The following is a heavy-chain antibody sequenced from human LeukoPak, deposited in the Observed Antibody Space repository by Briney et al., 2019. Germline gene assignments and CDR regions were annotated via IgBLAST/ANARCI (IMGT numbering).Heavy chain of an antibody. V-gene: IGHV3-21*01. Sequence: GGSLRLSCAASGFTFSSNWMNWVRQAPGKGLEWVSSISSRSTSIYYADSVKGRFTISRDSAKKLVYLQMNSLRAEDTAVYYCARDDRVGALLWGQGTLVTVSS. CDR3: ARDDRVGALL. CDR2: ISSRSTSI. D-gene: IGHD1-26*01. J-gene: IGHJ4*02. CDR1: GFTFSSNW.